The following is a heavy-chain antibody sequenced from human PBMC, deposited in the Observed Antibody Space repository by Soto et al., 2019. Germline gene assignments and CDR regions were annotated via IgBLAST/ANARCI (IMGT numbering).Heavy chain of an antibody. J-gene: IGHJ4*02. Sequence: PGGSLRLSCAASGFTFSSYAMHWVRQAPGKGLEWVAVISYDGSNKYYADSVKGRFTISRDNSKNTLYLQMNSLRAEDTAVYYCAKAGLSVVTPAGFDYWGQGTLVTVSS. V-gene: IGHV3-30-3*01. CDR2: ISYDGSNK. CDR1: GFTFSSYA. CDR3: AKAGLSVVTPAGFDY. D-gene: IGHD3-22*01.